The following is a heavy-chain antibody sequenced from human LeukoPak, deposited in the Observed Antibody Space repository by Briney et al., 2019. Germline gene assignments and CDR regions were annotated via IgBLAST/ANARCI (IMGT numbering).Heavy chain of an antibody. CDR2: ISSSSSYI. V-gene: IGHV3-21*01. Sequence: PGGSLRLSCAASGFTFSSYSMNWVRQAPGKGLEWVSSISSSSSYIYYADSVKGRFTISRDNAKNSLYLQMNSLRDEDTAVYYCARDQEMATKIPPALDYWGQGTLVTVSS. CDR1: GFTFSSYS. CDR3: ARDQEMATKIPPALDY. D-gene: IGHD5-24*01. J-gene: IGHJ4*02.